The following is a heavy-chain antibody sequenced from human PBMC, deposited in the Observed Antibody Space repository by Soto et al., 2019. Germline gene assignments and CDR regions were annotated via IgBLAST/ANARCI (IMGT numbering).Heavy chain of an antibody. D-gene: IGHD2-2*01. CDR1: GGSFSGYY. CDR3: AREIVVVPAARRRSHYYMEV. J-gene: IGHJ6*03. Sequence: PSETLSLTCAVYGGSFSGYYWSWIRQPPGKGLEWIGEINHSGSTNYNPSLKSRATISVDTSKNQFSLKLSSVTAADTAVYYCAREIVVVPAARRRSHYYMEVWGKGTTVTVSS. CDR2: INHSGST. V-gene: IGHV4-34*01.